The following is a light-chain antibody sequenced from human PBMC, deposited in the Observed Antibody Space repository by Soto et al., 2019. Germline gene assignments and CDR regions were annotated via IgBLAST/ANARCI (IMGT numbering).Light chain of an antibody. CDR1: GSDVGGYNF. Sequence: QSALTQPASVSGSPGQSITISCTGTGSDVGGYNFVSWYQHHPGKAPKLLISGVSRRPSGVSNRFSGSKSGNTASLTISGLLAADEADYYCSSFTASNTILFGGGTQLTVL. CDR3: SSFTASNTIL. V-gene: IGLV2-14*01. J-gene: IGLJ3*02. CDR2: GVS.